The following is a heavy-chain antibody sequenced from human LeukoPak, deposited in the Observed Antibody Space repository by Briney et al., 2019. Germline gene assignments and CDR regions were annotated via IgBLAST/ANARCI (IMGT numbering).Heavy chain of an antibody. CDR2: INPNSGGT. J-gene: IGHJ6*03. D-gene: IGHD1/OR15-1a*01. V-gene: IGHV1-2*02. Sequence: HGASVKVSCKASGYTFTGYYMHWVRQAPGQGLEWMGWINPNSGGTNYAQKFQGRVTMTRDTSISTAYMELSRLRSDDTAVYYCARANRYSTTRDYYYYMDVWGKGTTVTISS. CDR1: GYTFTGYY. CDR3: ARANRYSTTRDYYYYMDV.